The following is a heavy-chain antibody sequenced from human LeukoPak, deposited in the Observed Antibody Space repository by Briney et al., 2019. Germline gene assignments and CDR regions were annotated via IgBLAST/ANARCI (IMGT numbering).Heavy chain of an antibody. CDR1: GYTLTELS. Sequence: ASVKVSCKVSGYTLTELSMHWVRQAPGKGVEWMGDFYPEDGEASYAQKFQGRVTMTEDTSTDTAYMELSSLRSEDTAVYYCATESPGYSSSWYRSDLDYWGQGTLVTVSS. CDR3: ATESPGYSSSWYRSDLDY. J-gene: IGHJ4*02. V-gene: IGHV1-24*01. D-gene: IGHD6-13*01. CDR2: FYPEDGEA.